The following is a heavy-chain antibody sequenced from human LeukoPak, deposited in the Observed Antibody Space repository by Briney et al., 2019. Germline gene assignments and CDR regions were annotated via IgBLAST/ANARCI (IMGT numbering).Heavy chain of an antibody. J-gene: IGHJ3*02. Sequence: GGSLRLSCAASGFTFDSYSMNWVRQAPGKGLEWVSSISSSSSHIYYADSVKGRFTVSRDNAKNSLFLQMNSLRAEGTAVYYCARDLMAVDTAISIWGQGTMVTVSS. CDR3: ARDLMAVDTAISI. V-gene: IGHV3-21*01. CDR2: ISSSSSHI. CDR1: GFTFDSYS. D-gene: IGHD5-18*01.